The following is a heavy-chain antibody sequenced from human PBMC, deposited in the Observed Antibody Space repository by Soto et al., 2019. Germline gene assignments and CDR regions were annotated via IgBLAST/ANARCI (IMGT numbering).Heavy chain of an antibody. CDR1: GGSIGTYY. D-gene: IGHD1-26*01. CDR3: ARVRRSSGRMDAADI. CDR2: IDYSGST. J-gene: IGHJ3*02. Sequence: SETLSLTCTVSGGSIGTYYWTWVRQPPGKRLEWIGCIDYSGSTSYSPSLKSRLTISIDTSKNQFSLNVNSVAAADTAVYYCARVRRSSGRMDAADIWGQGTMVTVSS. V-gene: IGHV4-59*01.